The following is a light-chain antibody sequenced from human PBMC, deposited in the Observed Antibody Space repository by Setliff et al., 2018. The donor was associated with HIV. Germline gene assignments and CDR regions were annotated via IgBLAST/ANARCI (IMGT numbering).Light chain of an antibody. V-gene: IGLV2-14*01. J-gene: IGLJ1*01. CDR1: SSDVGGYPY. CDR2: DVS. CDR3: SSYTSSSTLV. Sequence: QSVLTQPASVSGSPGQSVTISCTGTSSDVGGYPYVSWYQQYPGKVPKLMIYDVSNRPSGVSNRFSGSKSANMASLTISGLQAEDEADYYCSSYTSSSTLVFGTGTKVTVL.